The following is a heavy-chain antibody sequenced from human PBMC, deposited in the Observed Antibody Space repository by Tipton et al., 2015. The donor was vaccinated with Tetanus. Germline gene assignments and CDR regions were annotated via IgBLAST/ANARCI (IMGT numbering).Heavy chain of an antibody. D-gene: IGHD3-22*01. CDR2: IYYSGST. CDR3: AREIPRDYYDSSGSGGGFDY. J-gene: IGHJ4*02. V-gene: IGHV4-30-4*01. Sequence: TLSLTCTVSGGSISSGDYYWSWIRQPPGKGLEWIGYIYYSGSTYYNPSLKSRVTISVDTSKNQFSLKLSSVTAADTAVYYCAREIPRDYYDSSGSGGGFDYWGQGTLVTVSS. CDR1: GGSISSGDYY.